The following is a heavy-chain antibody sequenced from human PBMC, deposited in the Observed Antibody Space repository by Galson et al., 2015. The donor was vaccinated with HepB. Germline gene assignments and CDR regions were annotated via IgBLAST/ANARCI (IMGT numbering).Heavy chain of an antibody. CDR2: ISYDGSNK. CDR3: ARDYPQYYDFWSGYRYNAFDI. V-gene: IGHV3-30-3*01. CDR1: GFTFSSYA. Sequence: SLRLSCAASGFTFSSYAMHWVRQAPGKGLEWVAVISYDGSNKYYADSVKGRFTISRDNSKNTLYLQMNSLRAEDTAVYYCARDYPQYYDFWSGYRYNAFDIWGQGTMVTVS. J-gene: IGHJ3*02. D-gene: IGHD3-3*01.